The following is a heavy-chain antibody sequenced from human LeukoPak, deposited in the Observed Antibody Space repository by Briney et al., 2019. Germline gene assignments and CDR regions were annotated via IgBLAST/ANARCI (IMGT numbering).Heavy chain of an antibody. Sequence: GGSLRLSCAASGFTFSSYAMSWVRQAPGKGLEWVSAISGSGGGTYYADSVKGRFTISRDNSKNTLYPQMNSLRAEDTAVYYCAKDLGYSGYFGYWGQGTLVTVSS. CDR1: GFTFSSYA. CDR3: AKDLGYSGYFGY. D-gene: IGHD5-12*01. V-gene: IGHV3-23*01. J-gene: IGHJ4*02. CDR2: ISGSGGGT.